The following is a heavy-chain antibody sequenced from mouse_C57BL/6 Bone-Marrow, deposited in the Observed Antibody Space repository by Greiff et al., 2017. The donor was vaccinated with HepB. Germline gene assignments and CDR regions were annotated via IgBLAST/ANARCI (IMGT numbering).Heavy chain of an antibody. CDR2: ISSGSSTI. CDR1: GFTFSDYG. Sequence: DVKLVESGGGLVKPGGSLKLSCAASGFTFSDYGMHWVRQAPEKGLEWVAYISSGSSTIYYADTVKGRFTISRDNAKNTLFLQMTSLRSEDTAMYYCARPASYYPAWFAYWGQGTLVTVSA. J-gene: IGHJ3*01. CDR3: ARPASYYPAWFAY. D-gene: IGHD2-10*01. V-gene: IGHV5-17*01.